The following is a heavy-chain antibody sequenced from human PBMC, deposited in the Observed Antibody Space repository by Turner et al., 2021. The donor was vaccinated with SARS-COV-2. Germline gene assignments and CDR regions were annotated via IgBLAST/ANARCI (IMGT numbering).Heavy chain of an antibody. Sequence: VQLVESGGVLVKPGGSLRLSCAASGFPFSRYSMNWVRQAPEKGLEWVASINSGSSYIEYADSLKGRVTIARDNTKRSLLLQMNSLRVEDTAVYYCARGRDYYGSGTYYNYDYWGQGTLVTVSS. CDR2: INSGSSYI. D-gene: IGHD3-10*01. J-gene: IGHJ4*02. CDR3: ARGRDYYGSGTYYNYDY. CDR1: GFPFSRYS. V-gene: IGHV3-21*02.